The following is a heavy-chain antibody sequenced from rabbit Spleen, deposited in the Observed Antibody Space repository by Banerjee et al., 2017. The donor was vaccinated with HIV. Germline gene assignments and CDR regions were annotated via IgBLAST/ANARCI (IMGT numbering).Heavy chain of an antibody. Sequence: QEQLEESGGDLVKPEGSLTLTCTASGFSFSSSYWICWVRQAPGKGLEWIACIYTGSGTTYYASWVNGRFTVSKASSTTVTLQMTSLTAADTATYFCARGGDSGWYYFDLWGPGTLVTVS. CDR2: IYTGSGTT. V-gene: IGHV1S45*01. D-gene: IGHD4-1*01. CDR3: ARGGDSGWYYFDL. CDR1: GFSFSSSYW. J-gene: IGHJ4*01.